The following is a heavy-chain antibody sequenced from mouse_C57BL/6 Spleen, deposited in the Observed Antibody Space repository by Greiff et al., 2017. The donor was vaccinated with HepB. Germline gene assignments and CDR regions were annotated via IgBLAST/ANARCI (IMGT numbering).Heavy chain of an antibody. CDR3: ARFVDNTVVDYYAMDY. V-gene: IGHV1-81*01. CDR2: IYPRSGNT. D-gene: IGHD1-1*01. Sequence: QVHVKQSGAELARPGASVKLSCKASGYTFTSYGISWVKQRTGQGLEWIGEIYPRSGNTYYNEKFKGKATLTADKSSSTAYMELRSLTSEDSAVYFCARFVDNTVVDYYAMDYWGQGTSVTVSS. J-gene: IGHJ4*01. CDR1: GYTFTSYG.